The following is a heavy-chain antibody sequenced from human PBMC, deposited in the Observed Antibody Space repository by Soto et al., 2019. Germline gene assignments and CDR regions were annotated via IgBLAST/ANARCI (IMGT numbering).Heavy chain of an antibody. J-gene: IGHJ1*01. D-gene: IGHD3-3*01. CDR2: IIPILGIA. CDR1: GGTFSSYT. CDR3: AREGDFWSGSQAYFQH. V-gene: IGHV1-69*08. Sequence: QVQLVQSGAEVKKPGSSVKVSCKASGGTFSSYTISWVRQAPGQGLEWMGRIIPILGIANYAQEFQGRVTVTADQSNNTAYIEVRRLRTEDTAVYYCAREGDFWSGSQAYFQHWGQGTLVTVSS.